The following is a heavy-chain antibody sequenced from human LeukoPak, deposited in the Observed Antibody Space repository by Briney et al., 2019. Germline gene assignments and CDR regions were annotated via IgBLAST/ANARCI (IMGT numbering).Heavy chain of an antibody. CDR2: ISAYNGNT. CDR1: GYTFTSYG. V-gene: IGHV1-18*01. D-gene: IGHD2-15*01. J-gene: IGHJ4*02. CDR3: ARDPIVATKRGYCSGGSCYSKKIETDY. Sequence: GASVKASCKASGYTFTSYGISWVRQAPGQGLEWMGWISAYNGNTNYAQKLQGRVTMTTDTSTSTAYMELRSLRSDDTAVYYCARDPIVATKRGYCSGGSCYSKKIETDYWGQGTLVTVSS.